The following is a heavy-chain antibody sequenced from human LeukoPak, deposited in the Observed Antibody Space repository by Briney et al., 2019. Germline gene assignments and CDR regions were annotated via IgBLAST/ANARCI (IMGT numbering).Heavy chain of an antibody. CDR1: EFTFSSYW. V-gene: IGHV3-7*01. D-gene: IGHD3-9*01. J-gene: IGHJ4*02. CDR3: ARDNGYFDWLARDY. CDR2: IKQDGSEK. Sequence: GGSLRLSCAASEFTFSSYWMSWVRQAPGKGLEWVASIKQDGSEKYYVDSVKGRFTISRDNAKNSLYLQMNSLRAEDTAVYYCARDNGYFDWLARDYWGQGTLVTVSS.